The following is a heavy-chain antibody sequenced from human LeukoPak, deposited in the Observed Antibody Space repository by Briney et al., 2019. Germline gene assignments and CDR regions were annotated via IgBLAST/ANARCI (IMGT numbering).Heavy chain of an antibody. CDR1: GYTFTGYY. J-gene: IGHJ4*02. CDR3: ASTAAMLDYFDY. V-gene: IGHV1-2*02. Sequence: ASVKVSCKASGYTFTGYYMHWVRQAPGQGLEWMGWINPNSGGTNDAQKFQGRVTMTRDTSISTAYMELSRLRSDDTAVYYCASTAAMLDYFDYWGQGTLVTVSS. D-gene: IGHD5-18*01. CDR2: INPNSGGT.